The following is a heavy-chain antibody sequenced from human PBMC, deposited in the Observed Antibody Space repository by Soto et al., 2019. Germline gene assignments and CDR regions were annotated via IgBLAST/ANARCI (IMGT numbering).Heavy chain of an antibody. J-gene: IGHJ6*02. V-gene: IGHV3-73*01. CDR1: GFTFSGSA. CDR3: TRPKRTAGGDYYGMDV. Sequence: GGSLRLSCAASGFTFSGSAMHWVRQASGKGLEWVGRIRSKANSYATAYAASVKGRFTISRDDSKNTAYLQMNSLKTEDTAVYYCTRPKRTAGGDYYGMDVWGQGTTVTVSS. CDR2: IRSKANSYAT. D-gene: IGHD6-19*01.